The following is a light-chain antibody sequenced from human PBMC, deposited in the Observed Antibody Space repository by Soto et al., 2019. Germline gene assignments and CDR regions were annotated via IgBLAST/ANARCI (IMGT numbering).Light chain of an antibody. CDR1: QSIASY. CDR2: ATS. V-gene: IGKV3-11*01. Sequence: EIVLTQSPATLSLSPGERATLSCRASQSIASYVAWYHQRPGQAPRLLIYATSNRATGVPVRFSGSGSGTEFTLTISSLETEDFAVYYCQHYYTSYTTFGQGTKVEFK. J-gene: IGKJ1*01. CDR3: QHYYTSYTT.